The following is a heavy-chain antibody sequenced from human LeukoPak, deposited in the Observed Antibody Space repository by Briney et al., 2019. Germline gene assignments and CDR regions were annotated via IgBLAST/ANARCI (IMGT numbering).Heavy chain of an antibody. CDR3: ASARPEYDFWSGNTYYYYYYMDV. V-gene: IGHV4-39*01. CDR2: IYYSGST. D-gene: IGHD3-3*01. CDR1: GGSISSSSYY. J-gene: IGHJ6*03. Sequence: PSETLSLTCTVSGGSISSSSYYWGWIRQPPGKGLEWIGSIYYSGSTYYNPSLKSRVTISVDTSKNQFSLKLSSVTAADTAVYYCASARPEYDFWSGNTYYYYYYMDVWGKGTTVTVSS.